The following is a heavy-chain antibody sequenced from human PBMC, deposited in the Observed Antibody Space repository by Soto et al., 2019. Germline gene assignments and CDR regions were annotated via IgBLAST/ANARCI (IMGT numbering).Heavy chain of an antibody. CDR3: ARGLGETPTYYYYGMDV. J-gene: IGHJ6*02. CDR2: INPSGGST. Sequence: ASVKVSCKASGYTFTSYYMHWVRQAPGQGLEWMGIINPSGGSTSYAQKFQGRVTMTRDTSTSTVYMELSSLRSEDTAVYYCARGLGETPTYYYYGMDVWGQGTTVTVS. D-gene: IGHD1-26*01. V-gene: IGHV1-46*01. CDR1: GYTFTSYY.